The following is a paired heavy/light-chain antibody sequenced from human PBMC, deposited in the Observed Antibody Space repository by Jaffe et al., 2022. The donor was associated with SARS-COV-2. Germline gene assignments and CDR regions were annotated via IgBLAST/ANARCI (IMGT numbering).Heavy chain of an antibody. CDR3: AREVRAPPSGHRCFDS. CDR1: GGLFSSDY. D-gene: IGHD5-12*01. V-gene: IGHV4-4*07. Sequence: QVPLQESGPGLVKPSETLSLTCTVSGGLFSSDYWSWIRQPAGEGLEWIGRIYTSGSTTYNPSLKSRVTMSVDTSKNQFSLKLSSVTAADTAVYYCAREVRAPPSGHRCFDSWGQGTLVAVSS. J-gene: IGHJ4*02. CDR2: IYTSGST.
Light chain of an antibody. Sequence: DIQMTQSPSSLSASVGDRVTITCRASQTISNFLNWYQQKPGEGPKLLIHGASTLQSGVPSRFSGSGSGTDFTLTISSLQPEDFATYFCQQSYSTLTFGGGTKVEIK. CDR3: QQSYSTLT. CDR2: GAS. CDR1: QTISNF. V-gene: IGKV1-39*01. J-gene: IGKJ4*01.